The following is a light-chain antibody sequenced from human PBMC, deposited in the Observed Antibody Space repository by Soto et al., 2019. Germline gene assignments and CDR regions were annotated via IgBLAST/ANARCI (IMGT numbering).Light chain of an antibody. J-gene: IGLJ1*01. V-gene: IGLV2-11*01. CDR2: EVS. CDR3: CSYAGRPYV. CDR1: SSDVGGYNY. Sequence: QSVLTQPRSVSGSPGQSVTISCTGTSSDVGGYNYVSWYQQYPGKAPKLVIYEVSKRPSRVPDRFSGSKSGNTASLTTSGVQADDEADYYCCSYAGRPYVFGTGTKLTVL.